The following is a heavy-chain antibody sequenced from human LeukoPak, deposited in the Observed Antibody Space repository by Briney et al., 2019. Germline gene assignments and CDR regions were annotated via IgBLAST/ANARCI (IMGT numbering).Heavy chain of an antibody. J-gene: IGHJ4*02. CDR2: ISAYNGNT. CDR1: GGTFSSYA. V-gene: IGHV1-18*01. CDR3: ARDPQGYYGSGSYPDY. Sequence: ASVKVSCKASGGTFSSYAISWVRQAPGQGLEWMGWISAYNGNTNYAQKLQGRVTMTTDTSTSTAYMELRSLRSDDTAVYYCARDPQGYYGSGSYPDYWGQGTLVTVSS. D-gene: IGHD3-10*01.